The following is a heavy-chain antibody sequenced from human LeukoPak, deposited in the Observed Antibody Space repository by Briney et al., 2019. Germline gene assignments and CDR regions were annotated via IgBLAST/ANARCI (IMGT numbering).Heavy chain of an antibody. CDR3: AREQRIYYGSRFLYYFDY. D-gene: IGHD3-10*01. V-gene: IGHV3-11*04. CDR1: GFIFSDYY. CDR2: ISSSSSTI. J-gene: IGHJ4*02. Sequence: MAGGSLRLSCAASGFIFSDYYMSWIHQAPGKGLEWVSYISSSSSTIYYADSVKGRFTISRDNAKNSLYLQTNSLRAEDTAVYYCAREQRIYYGSRFLYYFDYWGQGTLVTVSS.